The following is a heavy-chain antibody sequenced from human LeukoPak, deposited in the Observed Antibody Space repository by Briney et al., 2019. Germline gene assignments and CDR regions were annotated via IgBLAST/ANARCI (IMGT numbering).Heavy chain of an antibody. CDR2: ISDDGRS. D-gene: IGHD5-12*01. J-gene: IGHJ4*02. CDR1: RFTFTKYA. CDR3: ASTSGYDFWDMGY. V-gene: IGHV3-30*04. Sequence: PGGSLRLSCAASRFTFTKYAMHWVRQAPGKGLEWVTIISDDGRSNYAASVEGRFTISRDNSKNTLYLQMSSLRAEDTAVYYCASTSGYDFWDMGYWGQGTLVTVSS.